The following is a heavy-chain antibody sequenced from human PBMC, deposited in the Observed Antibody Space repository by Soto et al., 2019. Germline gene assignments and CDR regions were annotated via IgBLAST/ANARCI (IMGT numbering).Heavy chain of an antibody. CDR1: GGTFSSYT. Sequence: QVQLVQSGAEVKKPGSSVKVSCKASGGTFSSYTISWVRQAPGQGLEWMGRIIPILGIANYAQKFQGRVTVTATKSTGTAYMERSSLRSEDTAVYYCARPFADQPVSPSEGGGAFDIWGQGTMVTVSS. CDR3: ARPFADQPVSPSEGGGAFDI. CDR2: IIPILGIA. J-gene: IGHJ3*02. D-gene: IGHD2-2*01. V-gene: IGHV1-69*02.